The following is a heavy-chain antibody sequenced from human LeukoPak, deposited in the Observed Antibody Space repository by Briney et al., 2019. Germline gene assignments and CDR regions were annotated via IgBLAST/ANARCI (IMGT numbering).Heavy chain of an antibody. Sequence: GGSLRLSCAASGFIFSVYGMHWVRQAPGKGLEWVAVIWNDGSNKYYADSVKGRFTVSRDNSKNTLYLQMNSLRAEDTAVYSCARASGPFDYWGQGTLVTVSS. D-gene: IGHD3-10*01. J-gene: IGHJ4*02. CDR1: GFIFSVYG. CDR3: ARASGPFDY. CDR2: IWNDGSNK. V-gene: IGHV3-33*01.